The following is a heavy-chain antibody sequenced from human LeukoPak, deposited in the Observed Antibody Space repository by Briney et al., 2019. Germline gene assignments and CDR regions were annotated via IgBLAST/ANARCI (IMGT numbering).Heavy chain of an antibody. Sequence: GGSLRLFCAASGFTFSSYGMHWVRQAPGKGLEWVAVIWYDGSNKYYADSVKGRFTISRDNSKNTLYLQMNSLRAEDTAVYYCARDHHTITDYYYGMDVWGKGTTVTVSS. CDR1: GFTFSSYG. CDR3: ARDHHTITDYYYGMDV. CDR2: IWYDGSNK. D-gene: IGHD1-14*01. V-gene: IGHV3-33*01. J-gene: IGHJ6*04.